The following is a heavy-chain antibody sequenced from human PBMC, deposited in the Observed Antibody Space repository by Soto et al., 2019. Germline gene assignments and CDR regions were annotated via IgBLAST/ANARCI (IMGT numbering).Heavy chain of an antibody. Sequence: GGSLRLSCAASGFTFSSYAMSWVRQAPGKGLEWVSAISGSGGSTYYADSVKGRFTISRDNSKNTLYLQMNSLRAEDTAVYYCAKGLSFVVVVAATLGDAFDIWGQGTMVTVSS. CDR1: GFTFSSYA. D-gene: IGHD2-15*01. CDR3: AKGLSFVVVVAATLGDAFDI. J-gene: IGHJ3*02. CDR2: ISGSGGST. V-gene: IGHV3-23*01.